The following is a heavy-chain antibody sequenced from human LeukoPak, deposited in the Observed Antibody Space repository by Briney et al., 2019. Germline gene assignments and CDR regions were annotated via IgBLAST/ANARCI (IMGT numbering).Heavy chain of an antibody. CDR1: GFTFSNYW. CDR2: IKNDGGT. V-gene: IGHV3-74*01. CDR3: AKARYYDILTGYSGFDI. J-gene: IGHJ3*02. D-gene: IGHD3-9*01. Sequence: GGSLRLSCAASGFTFSNYWMNWVRQAPGKGLVWVSRIKNDGGTSYADSVKGRFTISRDNAKNTLYLQMNSLRAEDTAVYYCAKARYYDILTGYSGFDIWGQGTVVTVSS.